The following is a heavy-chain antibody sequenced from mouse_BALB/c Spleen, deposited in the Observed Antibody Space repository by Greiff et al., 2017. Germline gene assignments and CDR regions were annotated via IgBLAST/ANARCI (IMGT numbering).Heavy chain of an antibody. Sequence: EVQRVESGGGLVKPGGSLKLSCAASGFTFSDYYMYWVRQTPEKRLEWVATISDGGSYTYYPDSVKGRFTISRDNAKNNLYLQMSSLKSEDTAMYYCARVRGNYYAMDYWGQGTSVTVSS. V-gene: IGHV5-4*02. J-gene: IGHJ4*01. CDR1: GFTFSDYY. CDR3: ARVRGNYYAMDY. D-gene: IGHD2-1*01. CDR2: ISDGGSYT.